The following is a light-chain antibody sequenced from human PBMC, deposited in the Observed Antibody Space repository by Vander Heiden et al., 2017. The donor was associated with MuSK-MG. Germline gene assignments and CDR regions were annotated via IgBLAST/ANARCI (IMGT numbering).Light chain of an antibody. J-gene: IGLJ3*02. CDR3: LLYYGSAHPWV. CDR2: STS. V-gene: IGLV7-43*01. Sequence: QTVVTQEPSLTVSPGGTVTLTCASSTGAVTSGYYPNWFQQKPGQPPRVLIYSTSNKHSWTPARFSGSRLGGKAALTLSGVQPEDEADYYCLLYYGSAHPWVFGGGTKLTVL. CDR1: TGAVTSGYY.